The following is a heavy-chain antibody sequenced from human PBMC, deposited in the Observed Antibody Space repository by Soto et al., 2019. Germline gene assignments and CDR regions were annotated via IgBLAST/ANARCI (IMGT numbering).Heavy chain of an antibody. D-gene: IGHD3-10*01. CDR2: IYYSGST. J-gene: IGHJ4*02. Sequence: QLQLQESGPGLVKPSETLSLTCTVSGGSISSSSYYWGWIRQPPGKGLEWIGSIYYSGSTYYNPSLKSRVTISVDTSKNQFSLKLSSVTAADTAVYYCASLLLWFGESPSFDYWGQGTLVTVSS. V-gene: IGHV4-39*01. CDR1: GGSISSSSYY. CDR3: ASLLLWFGESPSFDY.